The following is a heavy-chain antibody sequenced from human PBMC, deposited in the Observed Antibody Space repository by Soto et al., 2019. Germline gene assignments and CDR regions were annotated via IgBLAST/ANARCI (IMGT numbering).Heavy chain of an antibody. CDR1: GFSFSDSW. CDR2: INKDGSQK. D-gene: IGHD3-3*01. J-gene: IGHJ5*02. V-gene: IGHV3-7*01. CDR3: AKYDFWIPGNFDP. Sequence: PGGSLRLSCVASGFSFSDSWMSWVRQAPGKGLEWVANINKDGSQKSYLDSVKGRFTISRDKAKQSLYLQMNSLRGEDTAVYYCAKYDFWIPGNFDPRGQGTLVIVSS.